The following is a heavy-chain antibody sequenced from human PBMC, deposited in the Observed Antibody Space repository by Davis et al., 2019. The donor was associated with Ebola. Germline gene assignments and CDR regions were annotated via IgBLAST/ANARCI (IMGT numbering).Heavy chain of an antibody. V-gene: IGHV1-69*13. CDR2: IIPIISRE. D-gene: IGHD5-12*01. Sequence: SVKVSCKASGGTFYSYAISWVRQVPGQGLEWMGGIIPIISREDYAQKFQGRVTISADASTDTAYMELSSLRSEDTAIYYCARGDIVTDQVEYFDYWGQGTLVTVSS. CDR3: ARGDIVTDQVEYFDY. J-gene: IGHJ4*02. CDR1: GGTFYSYA.